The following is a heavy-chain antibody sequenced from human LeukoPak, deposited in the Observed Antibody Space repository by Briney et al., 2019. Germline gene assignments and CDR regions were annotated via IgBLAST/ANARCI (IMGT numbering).Heavy chain of an antibody. Sequence: GGSLRLSCAASGFTFSSYGMHWVRQAPGKGLEWVAVISYDGSNKYYADSVKGRFTISRDNSKNTLYLQMNSLRAEDTAVYYCARDRGYDYSFDYWGQGTLVTVSS. CDR2: ISYDGSNK. CDR1: GFTFSSYG. CDR3: ARDRGYDYSFDY. V-gene: IGHV3-30*03. J-gene: IGHJ4*02. D-gene: IGHD5-12*01.